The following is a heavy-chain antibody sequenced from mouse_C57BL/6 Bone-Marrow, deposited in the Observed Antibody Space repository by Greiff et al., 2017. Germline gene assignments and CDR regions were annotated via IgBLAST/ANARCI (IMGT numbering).Heavy chain of an antibody. V-gene: IGHV1-69*01. CDR3: ARNEVRSVLYAMDY. CDR2: IDPSDSYT. J-gene: IGHJ4*01. Sequence: VQLQQSGAELVMPGASVKLSCKASGYTFTSYWMHWVKQRPGQGLEWIGEIDPSDSYTNYNQKLKGKSTLTVDKSSSTAYMQLSSLTSDDSAVYYCARNEVRSVLYAMDYWGQGTSVTVSS. CDR1: GYTFTSYW. D-gene: IGHD2-14*01.